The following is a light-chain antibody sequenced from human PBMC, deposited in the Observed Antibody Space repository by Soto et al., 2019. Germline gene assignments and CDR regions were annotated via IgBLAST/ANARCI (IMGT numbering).Light chain of an antibody. V-gene: IGLV2-14*01. J-gene: IGLJ3*02. Sequence: QPVLTQPASVSGSPGQSITISCTGTSSDVGGYNYVSWYQQHPGKAPKLMIYEVSNRPSGVSNRFSGSKSGNTASLTISGLQAEDEADYYCSSYTSSSTLEWVFGGGTKLTVL. CDR2: EVS. CDR3: SSYTSSSTLEWV. CDR1: SSDVGGYNY.